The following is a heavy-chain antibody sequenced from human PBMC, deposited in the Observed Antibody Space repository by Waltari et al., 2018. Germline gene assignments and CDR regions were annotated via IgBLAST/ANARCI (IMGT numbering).Heavy chain of an antibody. CDR2: FSNNGVT. J-gene: IGHJ6*02. CDR1: GGSIRTGAYS. D-gene: IGHD3-10*01. V-gene: IGHV4-61*09. CDR3: ARERGLIFTSLPYNYNGMDI. Sequence: QVHLQESGPGVVKPSQTLSLTCTVSGGSIRTGAYSWSWVRQTAGKRLEWIGHFSNNGVTDHSPSLKNRVTISVDTSKNQLSLKMTSVTAADTGTYFCARERGLIFTSLPYNYNGMDIWGQGTKVTVSS.